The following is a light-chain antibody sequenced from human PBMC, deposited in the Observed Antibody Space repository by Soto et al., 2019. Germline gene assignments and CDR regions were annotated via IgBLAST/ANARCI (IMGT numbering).Light chain of an antibody. CDR2: HAS. J-gene: IGKJ4*01. CDR1: QGIAKY. Sequence: DTQMTQSPSSLSASIGDRVTITCQASQGIAKYLHWYQQEPGKAPKLLIYHASNLQTGVPSRFSGSGSGTHFTLIISSLQPDDIATYFCQQSDNLPLTFGGGNKVDIK. V-gene: IGKV1-33*01. CDR3: QQSDNLPLT.